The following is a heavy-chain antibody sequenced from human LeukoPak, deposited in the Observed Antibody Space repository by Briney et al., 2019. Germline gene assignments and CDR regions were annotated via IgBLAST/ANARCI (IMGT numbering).Heavy chain of an antibody. J-gene: IGHJ3*02. CDR1: GFPFSDYY. CDR3: ARDLGSGYCSGGSCYFGAFDI. Sequence: GSLRLSCAASGFPFSDYYMSWIRQAPGKGLEWVSYISSSGSTIYYADSVKGRFTISRDNAKNSLYLQMNSLRAEDTAVYYCARDLGSGYCSGGSCYFGAFDIWGQGTMVTVSS. D-gene: IGHD2-15*01. CDR2: ISSSGSTI. V-gene: IGHV3-11*01.